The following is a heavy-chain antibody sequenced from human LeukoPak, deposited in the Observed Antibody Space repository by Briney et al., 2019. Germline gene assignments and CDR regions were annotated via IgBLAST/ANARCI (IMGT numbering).Heavy chain of an antibody. J-gene: IGHJ5*02. D-gene: IGHD2-2*01. V-gene: IGHV3-30*18. CDR1: GFTFSSYG. CDR3: AKDLCSSTSCYVSDP. CDR2: ISYDGSNK. Sequence: PGGSLRLSCAASGFTFSSYGMHWVRQAPGKGLEWVAVISYDGSNKYYADSVKGRFTISRDNSKNTLYLQMNSLRAEDTAVYYCAKDLCSSTSCYVSDPWGQGTLVTVSS.